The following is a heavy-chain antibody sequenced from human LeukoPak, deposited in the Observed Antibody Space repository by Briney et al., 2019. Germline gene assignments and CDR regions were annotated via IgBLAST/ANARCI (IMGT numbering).Heavy chain of an antibody. Sequence: GGSLRLSCAASGFTVSSNYMSWVRQAPGEGLEWVAIISYDGSNKYYADSVKGRFTISRDNSKNTQYLQMNSLRAEDTAVYYCAREVPAADYWGQGTLVTVSS. D-gene: IGHD2-2*01. CDR1: GFTVSSNY. J-gene: IGHJ4*02. V-gene: IGHV3-30-3*01. CDR3: AREVPAADY. CDR2: ISYDGSNK.